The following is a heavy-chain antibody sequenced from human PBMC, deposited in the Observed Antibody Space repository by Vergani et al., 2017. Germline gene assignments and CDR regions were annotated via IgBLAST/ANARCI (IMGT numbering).Heavy chain of an antibody. J-gene: IGHJ6*02. V-gene: IGHV4-34*01. Sequence: QVQLQQWGAGLLKPSETLSLTCAVYGGSFSGYYWSWIRQPPGKGLEWIGEINHSVSTNYNPSLKSRVTISVDTSKNQFSLKLSSVTAADTAVYYCARGAGQWLAPRYYYGMDVWGQGTTVTVSS. CDR1: GGSFSGYY. D-gene: IGHD6-19*01. CDR3: ARGAGQWLAPRYYYGMDV. CDR2: INHSVST.